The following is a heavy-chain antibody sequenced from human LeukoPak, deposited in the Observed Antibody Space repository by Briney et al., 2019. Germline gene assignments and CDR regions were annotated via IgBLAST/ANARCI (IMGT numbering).Heavy chain of an antibody. CDR1: GFTVSNYY. D-gene: IGHD3-16*01. V-gene: IGHV3-66*01. Sequence: GGSLRLSCAASGFTVSNYYMRWVRQAPGKGLEWVSGIYSGGSTYYADSVKGRFTISRDNSKNNLFLQMNSLRADDTAVYYCARGGESMGTYWGQGTLVTVFS. J-gene: IGHJ4*02. CDR3: ARGGESMGTY. CDR2: IYSGGST.